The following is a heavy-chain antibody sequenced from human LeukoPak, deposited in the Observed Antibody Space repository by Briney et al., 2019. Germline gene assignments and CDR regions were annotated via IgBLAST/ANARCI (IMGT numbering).Heavy chain of an antibody. V-gene: IGHV3-7*01. J-gene: IGHJ5*02. CDR1: GFTFSSYW. CDR3: VRRYMATSAEDFDP. Sequence: GGSLRLSCAAPGFTFSSYWMSWVRQAPGKGREGVANIKQDAREMYYVGSVKGRFTISGDNAKNSLYLQMKSLRAEDTAVYYCVRRYMATSAEDFDPWGQGTLVTVSS. CDR2: IKQDAREM. D-gene: IGHD5-24*01.